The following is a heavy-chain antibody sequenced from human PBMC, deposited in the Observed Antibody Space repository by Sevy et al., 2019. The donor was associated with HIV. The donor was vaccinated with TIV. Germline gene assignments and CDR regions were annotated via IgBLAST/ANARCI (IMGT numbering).Heavy chain of an antibody. CDR2: ISYDGSNK. V-gene: IGHV3-30*18. CDR1: GFTFSSYG. J-gene: IGHJ4*02. Sequence: GGSLRLSCAASGFTFSSYGMHWVRQAPGKGLEWVAVISYDGSNKYYADAVKGRFTISRDNSKNTLYLQMNSLRAEETAVYYCAKDRQGGTVTLFDYWGQGTLVTVSS. CDR3: AKDRQGGTVTLFDY. D-gene: IGHD4-17*01.